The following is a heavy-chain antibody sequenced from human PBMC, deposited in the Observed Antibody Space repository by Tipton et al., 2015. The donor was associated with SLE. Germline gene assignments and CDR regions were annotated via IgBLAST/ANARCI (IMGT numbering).Heavy chain of an antibody. CDR2: IYYSGST. V-gene: IGHV4-59*01. Sequence: TLSLTCTVSGGSISSYYWSWIRQPPGKGLEWIGYIYYSGSTNYNPSLKSRVTISVDTSKNQFSLKLSSVTAADTAVYYCARGPGGSQGYWGQGTLVTVSS. CDR3: ARGPGGSQGY. J-gene: IGHJ4*02. CDR1: GGSISSYY. D-gene: IGHD1-26*01.